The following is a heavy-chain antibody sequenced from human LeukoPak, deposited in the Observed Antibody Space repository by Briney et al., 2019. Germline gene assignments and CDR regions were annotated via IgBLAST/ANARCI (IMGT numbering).Heavy chain of an antibody. Sequence: GGSLRLSCAASGFTFSNYWMHWVRQAPGKGLEWVALIWYDGSNKYYADSVKGRFTISRDNSKNTVYLQMNSLRAEDTAVYYCASRRGGIVGDYWGQGTPVTVSS. CDR1: GFTFSNYW. D-gene: IGHD2-15*01. J-gene: IGHJ4*02. V-gene: IGHV3-33*08. CDR2: IWYDGSNK. CDR3: ASRRGGIVGDY.